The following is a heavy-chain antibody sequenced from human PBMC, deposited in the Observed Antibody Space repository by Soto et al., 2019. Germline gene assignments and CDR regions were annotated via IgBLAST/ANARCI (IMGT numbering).Heavy chain of an antibody. J-gene: IGHJ5*02. Sequence: SLRLSCVASDFNFSNYAMAWVRQAPGKGLEWVSHITASGATTYYAHSVKGRFTISRDNSKNTMYLQMSALGAEDTAKYFCAKDRASGSGTSYDAWGQGTLVTVSS. CDR3: AKDRASGSGTSYDA. D-gene: IGHD1-26*01. CDR2: ITASGATT. V-gene: IGHV3-23*01. CDR1: DFNFSNYA.